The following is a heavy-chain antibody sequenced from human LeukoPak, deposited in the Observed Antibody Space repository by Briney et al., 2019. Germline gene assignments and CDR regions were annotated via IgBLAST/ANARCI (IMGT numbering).Heavy chain of an antibody. CDR1: GYTFTSYD. CDR3: SRGRGSPYGDYGPVDY. J-gene: IGHJ4*02. D-gene: IGHD4-17*01. CDR2: MNPNSGNT. V-gene: IGHV1-8*01. Sequence: ASVKVSCKASGYTFTSYDINWVRQATGQGLEWMGWMNPNSGNTGYAQKFQGRVTITRNTSISTTYMELSSLRSEDTAVYYCSRGRGSPYGDYGPVDYWGQGTLVTVSS.